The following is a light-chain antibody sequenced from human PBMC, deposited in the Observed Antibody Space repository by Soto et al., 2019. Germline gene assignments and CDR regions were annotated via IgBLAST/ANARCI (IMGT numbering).Light chain of an antibody. CDR2: EVT. J-gene: IGLJ1*01. Sequence: QATLTRPSSAIGSPRPPVKNTFNGTRGDVGYFDSASWYRHYPGEAPNLIIYEVTKRPSGVPDRFSGSKSGNTASLTVTGLLAEGGADYYCDSCAGSRVYSVFRPGT. V-gene: IGLV2-8*01. CDR1: RGDVGYFDS. CDR3: DSCAGSRVYSV.